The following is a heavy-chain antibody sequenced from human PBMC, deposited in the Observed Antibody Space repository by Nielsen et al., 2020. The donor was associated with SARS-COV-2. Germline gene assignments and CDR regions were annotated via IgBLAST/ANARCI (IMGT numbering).Heavy chain of an antibody. J-gene: IGHJ6*03. CDR1: GYTFTGYY. Sequence: ASVKVSCKASGYTFTGYYIHWVRQAPGQGLEWMGRIHPNSGATNYAQKFQGRVTMTRDTSISTAYMELSRLRSDDTAVYYCTRVFGLRGVYYMDVWGKGTTVTVSS. CDR2: IHPNSGAT. D-gene: IGHD3/OR15-3a*01. V-gene: IGHV1-2*06. CDR3: TRVFGLRGVYYMDV.